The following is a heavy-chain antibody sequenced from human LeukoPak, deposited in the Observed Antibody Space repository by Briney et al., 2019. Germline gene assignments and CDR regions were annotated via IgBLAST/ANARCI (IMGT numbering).Heavy chain of an antibody. CDR1: GYTFTSYD. Sequence: ASVKVSCKASGYTFTSYDINWGRQATGQGLEWMGWMNPNSGNTGYAQKFQGRVTMTRNTSISTAYMELSSLRSEDTAVYYCARADSGGRLSVWYYYGMDVWGQRTTVTVSS. V-gene: IGHV1-8*01. D-gene: IGHD6-19*01. J-gene: IGHJ6*02. CDR2: MNPNSGNT. CDR3: ARADSGGRLSVWYYYGMDV.